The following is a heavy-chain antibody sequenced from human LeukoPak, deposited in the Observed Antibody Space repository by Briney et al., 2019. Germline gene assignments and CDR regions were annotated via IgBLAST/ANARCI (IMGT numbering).Heavy chain of an antibody. CDR3: ARGGVRYFDWLLS. V-gene: IGHV1-18*01. D-gene: IGHD3-9*01. J-gene: IGHJ4*02. CDR2: ISAYSGDT. CDR1: GYTFTSYG. Sequence: ASVKVSCKASGYTFTSYGISWVRQAPGQGLEWMGWISAYSGDTNYAQKFQGRATMTTDTSTSTAYMELRSLRSEDTAVYYCARGGVRYFDWLLSWGQGTLVTVSS.